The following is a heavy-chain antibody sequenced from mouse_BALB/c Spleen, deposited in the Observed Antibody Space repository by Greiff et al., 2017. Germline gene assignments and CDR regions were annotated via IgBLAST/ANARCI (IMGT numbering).Heavy chain of an antibody. Sequence: EVQLQESGGGLVQPGGSLRLSCATSGFTFTDYYMSWVRQPPGKALEWLGFIRNKANGYTTEYSASVKGRFTISRDNSQSILYLQMNTLRAEDSATYYCARDHYYGSSYEFAYWGQGTLVTVSA. CDR3: ARDHYYGSSYEFAY. CDR1: GFTFTDYY. D-gene: IGHD1-1*01. CDR2: IRNKANGYTT. J-gene: IGHJ3*01. V-gene: IGHV7-3*02.